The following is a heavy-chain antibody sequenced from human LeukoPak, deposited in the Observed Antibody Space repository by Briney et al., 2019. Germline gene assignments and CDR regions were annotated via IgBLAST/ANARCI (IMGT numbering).Heavy chain of an antibody. Sequence: ASVKVSCKASGYXFTRYGISWVRQAPGQGLEWMGWISTYNGDTKYVQKLQGRVTMTTDTSTSTAYMELRSLRSDDTAVYYCAREGNDYGDYWGQGSLVIVSS. V-gene: IGHV1-18*01. CDR1: GYXFTRYG. CDR3: AREGNDYGDY. CDR2: ISTYNGDT. J-gene: IGHJ4*02.